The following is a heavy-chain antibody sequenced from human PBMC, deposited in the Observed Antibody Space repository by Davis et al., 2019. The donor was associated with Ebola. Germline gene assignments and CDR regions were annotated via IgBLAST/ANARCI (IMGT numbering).Heavy chain of an antibody. CDR2: INHSGST. CDR1: GGSISSSNW. Sequence: PSETLSLTCAVSGGSISSSNWWSWVRQPPGKGLEWIGEINHSGSTNYNPSLKSRVTISVDTSKNQFSLKLSSVTAADTAVYYCARDLVWELDYWGQGTLVTVSS. CDR3: ARDLVWELDY. J-gene: IGHJ4*02. V-gene: IGHV4-4*02. D-gene: IGHD1-26*01.